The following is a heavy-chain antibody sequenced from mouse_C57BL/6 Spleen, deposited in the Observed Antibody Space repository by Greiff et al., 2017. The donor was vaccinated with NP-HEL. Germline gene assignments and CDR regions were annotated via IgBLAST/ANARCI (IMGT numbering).Heavy chain of an antibody. CDR3: ASNPHYYAMDY. Sequence: EVKLMESGPGLVKPSQSLSLTCSVTGYSITSGYYWNWIRQFPGNKLEWMGYISYDGSNNYNPSLKNLISITRDTSKNQFFLKLNSVTTEDTATYYCASNPHYYAMDYWGQGTSVTVSS. V-gene: IGHV3-6*01. J-gene: IGHJ4*01. CDR2: ISYDGSN. CDR1: GYSITSGYY.